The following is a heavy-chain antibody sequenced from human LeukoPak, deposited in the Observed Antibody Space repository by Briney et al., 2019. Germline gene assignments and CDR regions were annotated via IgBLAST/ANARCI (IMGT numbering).Heavy chain of an antibody. CDR2: IYSGGST. V-gene: IGHV3-66*01. J-gene: IGHJ3*02. CDR3: ARDRRSAFDI. Sequence: GGSLRLSCAASGFTVSSNYMSWVRQAPGKGLEWVSAIYSGGSTYYADSVKGRFTISRDNSKNTLYLQMNSLRAEDTAVYYCARDRRSAFDIWGQGTMATVSS. CDR1: GFTVSSNY.